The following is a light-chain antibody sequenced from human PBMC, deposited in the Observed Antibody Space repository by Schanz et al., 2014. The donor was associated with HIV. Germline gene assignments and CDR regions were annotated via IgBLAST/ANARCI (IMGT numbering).Light chain of an antibody. CDR2: ATY. CDR3: AAWDDSLNGWV. J-gene: IGLJ3*02. Sequence: QSVLTQPPSVSAAPRQKVTISCSGSSSNIGNNYVCWYQQLPGTAPKLLIYATYQRPSGVPDRFSGSGSGTSASLAISGLQSDDEGDYYCAAWDDSLNGWVFGGGTKLTVL. CDR1: SSNIGNNY. V-gene: IGLV1-44*01.